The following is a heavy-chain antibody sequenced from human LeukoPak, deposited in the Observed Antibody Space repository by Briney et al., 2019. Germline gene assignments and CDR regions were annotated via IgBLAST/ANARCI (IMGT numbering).Heavy chain of an antibody. CDR2: IYYSGST. V-gene: IGHV4-59*12. CDR1: GGFISSYY. D-gene: IGHD3-9*01. Sequence: SETLSLTCTVSGGFISSYYWSWIRQPPGKGLEWIGYIYYSGSTNYNPSLKSRVTISVDTSKNQFSLKLSSVTAADTAVYYCARRTRYFDWLSTRYYFDYWGQGTLVTVSS. J-gene: IGHJ4*02. CDR3: ARRTRYFDWLSTRYYFDY.